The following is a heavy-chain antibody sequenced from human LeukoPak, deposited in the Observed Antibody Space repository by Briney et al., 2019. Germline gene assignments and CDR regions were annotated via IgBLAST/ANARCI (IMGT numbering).Heavy chain of an antibody. Sequence: PPGGSLRLSCAASGFTFSSYAMHWVRQAPGKGLEYVSAISSNGGSTYYANSVKGRFTISRDNSKNTLYLQMGSLRAEDMAVYYCARVTGYCSGGSCYYYYYGMDVWGQGTTVTVSS. CDR2: ISSNGGST. CDR3: ARVTGYCSGGSCYYYYYGMDV. V-gene: IGHV3-64*01. D-gene: IGHD2-15*01. CDR1: GFTFSSYA. J-gene: IGHJ6*02.